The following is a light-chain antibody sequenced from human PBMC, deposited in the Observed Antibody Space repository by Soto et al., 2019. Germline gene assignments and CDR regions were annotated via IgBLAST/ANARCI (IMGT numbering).Light chain of an antibody. Sequence: QSVLTPPPSVSGAPGQRVTISCTGSSSNIGAGYDVHWYQQLPGTAPKLLIFGNSNRPSGVPDRFSGSKSGTSASLAITGLQAEDEADYYCQSYDSSLSAYYVFGTGTKGTV. CDR3: QSYDSSLSAYYV. CDR1: SSNIGAGYD. J-gene: IGLJ1*01. CDR2: GNS. V-gene: IGLV1-40*01.